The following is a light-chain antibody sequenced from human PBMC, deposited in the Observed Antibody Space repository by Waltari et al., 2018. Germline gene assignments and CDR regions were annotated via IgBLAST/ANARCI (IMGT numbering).Light chain of an antibody. CDR1: PGDGGNYTF. J-gene: IGLJ3*02. Sequence: QSALTQPASVSGAPGQSITIPCPGTPGDGGNYTFCYWYQHHPGKVPKLIIYEVIKRPSGISDRFTGSKSGNTASLSISGLQAEDEADYYCCSYVQKDVWLFGGGTKVTVL. CDR3: CSYVQKDVWL. CDR2: EVI. V-gene: IGLV2-23*02.